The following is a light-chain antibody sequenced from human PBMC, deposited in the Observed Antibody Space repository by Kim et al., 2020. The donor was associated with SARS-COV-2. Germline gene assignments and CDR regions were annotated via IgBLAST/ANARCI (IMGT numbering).Light chain of an antibody. V-gene: IGLV3-1*01. CDR1: KLGDKY. Sequence: VSPGQTASITCSGDKLGDKYACWYQQRPGQSPVLVIYQDSKWPSGIPERFSGSNSGNTATLTISGTQAMDEADYYCQAWDSSIVVFGGGTQLTVL. CDR3: QAWDSSIVV. J-gene: IGLJ2*01. CDR2: QDS.